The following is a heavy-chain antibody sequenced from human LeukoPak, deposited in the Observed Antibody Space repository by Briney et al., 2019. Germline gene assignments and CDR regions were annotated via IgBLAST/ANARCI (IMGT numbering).Heavy chain of an antibody. CDR3: ARGGGITGTTGAFDI. CDR2: IYHSGST. J-gene: IGHJ3*02. D-gene: IGHD1-7*01. Sequence: TSQTLSLTCAVSGGSISSGGYSWSWIWQPPGKGLEWIGYIYHSGSTYYNPSLKSRVTISVDRSKNQFSLKLSSVTAADTAVYYCARGGGITGTTGAFDIWGQGTMVTVSS. V-gene: IGHV4-30-2*01. CDR1: GGSISSGGYS.